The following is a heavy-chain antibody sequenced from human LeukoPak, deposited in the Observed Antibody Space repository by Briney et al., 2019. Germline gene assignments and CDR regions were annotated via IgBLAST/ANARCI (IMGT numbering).Heavy chain of an antibody. J-gene: IGHJ4*02. CDR1: GYTFTSYD. D-gene: IGHD3-10*01. CDR3: AKVSGGSGSQNDY. CDR2: MNPNSGNT. Sequence: VASVKVSCKASGYTFTSYDINWVRQATGQGLEWMGWMNPNSGNTGYAQKFQGRVTMTRNTSISTAYMELSSLRSEDTAVYYCAKVSGGSGSQNDYWGQGTLVTVSS. V-gene: IGHV1-8*01.